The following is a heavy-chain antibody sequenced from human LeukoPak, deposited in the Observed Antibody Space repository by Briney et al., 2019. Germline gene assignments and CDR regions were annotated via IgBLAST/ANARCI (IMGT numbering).Heavy chain of an antibody. CDR3: ARTYTAAGMDYYYYMDV. D-gene: IGHD6-13*01. V-gene: IGHV1-69*05. Sequence: SVKVSCKAPGGTFSSYAISWVRQAPGQGLEWMGGIIPIFGTANYAQKFQGRVTITTDESTSTAYMELSSLRSEDTAVYYCARTYTAAGMDYYYYMDVWGKGTTVTVSS. CDR2: IIPIFGTA. CDR1: GGTFSSYA. J-gene: IGHJ6*03.